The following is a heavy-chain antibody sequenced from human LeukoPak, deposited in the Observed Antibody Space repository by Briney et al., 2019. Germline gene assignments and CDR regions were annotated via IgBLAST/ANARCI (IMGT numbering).Heavy chain of an antibody. CDR3: AREQGRYQYNWFDP. CDR2: ISAYNGNT. J-gene: IGHJ5*02. V-gene: IGHV1-18*01. D-gene: IGHD2-2*01. Sequence: GASVKVSCKASGYTFTSYGISWVRQAPGQGLEWMGWISAYNGNTNYAQKLQGRVTMTTDTSTSTAYMELRSLRSDDTAVYYCAREQGRYQYNWFDPWGQGTLVTVSS. CDR1: GYTFTSYG.